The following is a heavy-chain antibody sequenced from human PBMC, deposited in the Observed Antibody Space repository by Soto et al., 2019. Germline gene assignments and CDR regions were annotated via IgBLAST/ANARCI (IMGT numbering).Heavy chain of an antibody. CDR2: INEDGSGT. J-gene: IGHJ3*01. CDR1: GFIFNKDW. Sequence: EVQLVESGGGLVQPGGYLRLSCAASGFIFNKDWMHWVRQAPGKGLVWVSRINEDGSGTSYADSVKGRFTISRDNAKNTVSLQMNSLRVDDTAVYYCARDILEIRGPGAMVTVSS. V-gene: IGHV3-74*01. CDR3: ARDILEI.